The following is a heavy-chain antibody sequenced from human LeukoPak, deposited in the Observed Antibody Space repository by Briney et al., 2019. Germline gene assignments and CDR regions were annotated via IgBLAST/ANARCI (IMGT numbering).Heavy chain of an antibody. J-gene: IGHJ4*02. CDR3: ASLPYCSGGSCYSYDY. D-gene: IGHD2-15*01. Sequence: ASVKVSCKASGYTFTSYGISWVRQAPGQGLEWMGRIIPILGIANYAQKFQGRVTITADKSTSTAYMELSSLRSEDTAVYYCASLPYCSGGSCYSYDYWGQGTLVTVSS. CDR1: GYTFTSYG. CDR2: IIPILGIA. V-gene: IGHV1-69*04.